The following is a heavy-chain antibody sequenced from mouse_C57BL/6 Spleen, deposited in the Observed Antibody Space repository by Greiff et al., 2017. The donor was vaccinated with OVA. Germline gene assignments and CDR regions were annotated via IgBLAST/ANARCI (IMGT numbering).Heavy chain of an antibody. CDR1: GYSFTGYY. J-gene: IGHJ2*01. Sequence: EVQLQESGPELVKPGASVKISCKASGYSFTGYYMNWVKQSPEKSLEWIGEINPSTGGTTYNQKFKAKATLTVDKSSSTAYMQLKSLTSEDSAVYYCARSHFEDYFDYWGQGTTLTVSS. CDR2: INPSTGGT. D-gene: IGHD6-1*01. V-gene: IGHV1-42*01. CDR3: ARSHFEDYFDY.